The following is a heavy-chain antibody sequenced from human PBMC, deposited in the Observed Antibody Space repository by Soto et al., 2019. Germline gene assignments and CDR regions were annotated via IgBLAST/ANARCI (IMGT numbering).Heavy chain of an antibody. CDR3: TTEPVKSEWELLSVYYYYGMDV. CDR2: IKSKTDGGTT. V-gene: IGHV3-15*07. D-gene: IGHD1-26*01. Sequence: GGSLRLSCAASGFTFSNAWMNWVRQAPGKGLEWVGRIKSKTDGGTTDYAAPVKGRFTISRDDSKNTLYLQMNSLKTEDTAVYYCTTEPVKSEWELLSVYYYYGMDVWGQGTTVTVSS. CDR1: GFTFSNAW. J-gene: IGHJ6*02.